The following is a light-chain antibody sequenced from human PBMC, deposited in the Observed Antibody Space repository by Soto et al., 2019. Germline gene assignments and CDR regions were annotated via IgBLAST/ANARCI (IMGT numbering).Light chain of an antibody. V-gene: IGKV1-39*01. CDR2: VAS. CDR1: QNIINY. J-gene: IGKJ5*01. Sequence: DIQMTQSPSSLSASVGDRVTITCRASQNIINYLNWYQQKPGKAPQLLIYVASRLESGVPSRFSGSGSGTDFTLTISSLQPEDFATYYCQQSYNAPITFGQGTRREIK. CDR3: QQSYNAPIT.